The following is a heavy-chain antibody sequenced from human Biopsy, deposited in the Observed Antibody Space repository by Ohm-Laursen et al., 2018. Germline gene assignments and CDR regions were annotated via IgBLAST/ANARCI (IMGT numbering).Heavy chain of an antibody. V-gene: IGHV6-1*01. D-gene: IGHD2-21*02. CDR1: GDSVSSNRAA. Sequence: QTLSLTCVISGDSVSSNRAAWNWIRQSPSRGLEWLGRTFYRAEWYTDFAVSVKSRITLTPDPSTNQFSLQLNSVTPDDTAVYYCARSGSDSLNYYFDFWGQGTLVTVSS. CDR2: TFYRAEWYT. CDR3: ARSGSDSLNYYFDF. J-gene: IGHJ4*02.